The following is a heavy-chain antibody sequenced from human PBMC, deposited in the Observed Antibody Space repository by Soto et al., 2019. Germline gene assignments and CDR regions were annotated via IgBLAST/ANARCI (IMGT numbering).Heavy chain of an antibody. CDR3: AKERTYSGYEPPDY. Sequence: DVQLVESGGGLVQPGRSLRLSCAASGFTFDGCAMHWVRQAPGKGLEWVSGISRDSGYIGYAESVKGRFTISRDNAKNSLYLQMNSLRAEDTAFYYCAKERTYSGYEPPDYWGQGTLVTVSS. V-gene: IGHV3-9*01. D-gene: IGHD5-12*01. J-gene: IGHJ4*02. CDR1: GFTFDGCA. CDR2: ISRDSGYI.